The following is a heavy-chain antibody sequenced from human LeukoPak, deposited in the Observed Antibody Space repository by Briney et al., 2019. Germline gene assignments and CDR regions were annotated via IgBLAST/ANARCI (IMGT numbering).Heavy chain of an antibody. V-gene: IGHV1-8*01. CDR3: ARGIRGRRTFDY. D-gene: IGHD3-16*01. CDR2: MNPNSGNT. CDR1: GYTFTSYD. J-gene: IGHJ4*02. Sequence: ASVKVSCKASGYTFTSYDINWVRQATGQGLEWMGWMNPNSGNTGYAQEFQGRVTMTRNTSISTAYMELSSLRSEDTAVYYCARGIRGRRTFDYWGQGTLVTVSS.